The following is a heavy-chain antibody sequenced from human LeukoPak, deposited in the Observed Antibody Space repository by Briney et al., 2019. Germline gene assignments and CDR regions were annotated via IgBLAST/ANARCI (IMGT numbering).Heavy chain of an antibody. D-gene: IGHD5-24*01. V-gene: IGHV3-7*01. CDR2: IKQDGSEK. J-gene: IGHJ3*02. Sequence: GGPLRLSCAASGFTFSTYYMSWVRQAPGKGLEWVANIKQDGSEKYYVDSVKGRFTIFRDDARNSLYLQMNSLRVEDTAVYYCARGRDGHNRGDALDIWGQGTMVTVS. CDR3: ARGRDGHNRGDALDI. CDR1: GFTFSTYY.